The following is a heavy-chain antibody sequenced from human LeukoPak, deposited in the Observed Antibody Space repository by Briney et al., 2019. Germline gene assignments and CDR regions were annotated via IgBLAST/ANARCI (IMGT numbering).Heavy chain of an antibody. CDR1: GYTFTGYY. V-gene: IGHV1-2*02. CDR3: ARARRMVATGDY. Sequence: ASVKVSCKASGYTFTGYYMHWVRQAPGQGLEWMGWINPNSGGTNYAQKFQGRVTMTRDTSISTAYMELSRLRPGDTAVYYCARARRMVATGDYWGQGTLVTVSS. CDR2: INPNSGGT. D-gene: IGHD5-12*01. J-gene: IGHJ4*02.